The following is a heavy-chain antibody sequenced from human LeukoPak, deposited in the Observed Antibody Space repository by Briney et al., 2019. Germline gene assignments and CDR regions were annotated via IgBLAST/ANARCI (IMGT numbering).Heavy chain of an antibody. D-gene: IGHD3-22*01. Sequence: GASVKVSCKASGYTFTSYYMHWVRQAPGQGLEWMGIINPSGGSTSYAQKFQGRVTMTRDMSTSTVYMELSSLRSEDTAVYYCAREQLERYYYDSSGHQPPYFDYWGQGTLVTVSS. CDR2: INPSGGST. J-gene: IGHJ4*02. CDR3: AREQLERYYYDSSGHQPPYFDY. CDR1: GYTFTSYY. V-gene: IGHV1-46*01.